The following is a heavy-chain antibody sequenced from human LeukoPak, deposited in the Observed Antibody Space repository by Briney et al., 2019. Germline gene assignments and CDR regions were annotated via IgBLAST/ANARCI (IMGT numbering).Heavy chain of an antibody. CDR3: AREATVLRFLEWPDYGMDV. D-gene: IGHD3-3*01. CDR1: GYSFSSYG. CDR2: INPNSGGT. J-gene: IGHJ6*02. V-gene: IGHV1-2*02. Sequence: ASVKVSCKASGYSFSSYGISWVRQAPGQGLEWMGWINPNSGGTNYAQKFQGRVTMTRDTSISTAYMELSRLRSDDTAVYYCAREATVLRFLEWPDYGMDVWGQGTTVTVSS.